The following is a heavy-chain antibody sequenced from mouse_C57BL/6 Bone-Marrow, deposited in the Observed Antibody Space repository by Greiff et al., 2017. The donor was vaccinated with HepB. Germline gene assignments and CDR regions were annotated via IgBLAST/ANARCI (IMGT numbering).Heavy chain of an antibody. D-gene: IGHD1-1*01. CDR2: IWGGGST. J-gene: IGHJ2*01. CDR1: GFSLTSYG. CDR3: AKQDGITTVVEYYFDY. V-gene: IGHV2-9*01. Sequence: VQLQESGPGLVAPSQSLSITCTVSGFSLTSYGVDWVRQPPGKGLEWLGVIWGGGSTNYNSALMSRLSISKDNSKSQVFLKMNSLQTDDTAMYYGAKQDGITTVVEYYFDYWGQGTTLTVSS.